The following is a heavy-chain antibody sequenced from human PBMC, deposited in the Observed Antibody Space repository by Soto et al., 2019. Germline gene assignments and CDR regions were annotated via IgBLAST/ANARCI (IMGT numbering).Heavy chain of an antibody. J-gene: IGHJ6*02. CDR3: AKEQVLTIAARPSYYSMVV. CDR2: ISYDGSNK. D-gene: IGHD6-6*01. CDR1: GFTFSSYG. V-gene: IGHV3-30*18. Sequence: GGSLRLSCAAYGFTFSSYGMHWVRQAPGKGLEWVAVISYDGSNKYYADSVKGRFTISRDNSKNTLYLQMNSLRAEDTAVYYCAKEQVLTIAARPSYYSMVVWGQGITVTVSS.